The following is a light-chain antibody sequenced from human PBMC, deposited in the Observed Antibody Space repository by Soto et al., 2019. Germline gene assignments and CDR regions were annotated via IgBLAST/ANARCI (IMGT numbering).Light chain of an antibody. CDR1: QGVTPAY. CDR2: GAS. V-gene: IGKV3-20*01. CDR3: QQYGGSPLFT. J-gene: IGKJ3*01. Sequence: IVLKQSPGTLSLSPGERATPSCRASQGVTPAYLAWYQHKPGQAPRLLIYGASNRATGIPDRFSGSGSGTDFTLTISRLEPEDFAVYSCQQYGGSPLFTFGPGTRVDFK.